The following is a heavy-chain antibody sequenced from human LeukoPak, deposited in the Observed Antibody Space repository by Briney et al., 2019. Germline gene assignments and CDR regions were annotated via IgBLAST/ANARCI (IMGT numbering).Heavy chain of an antibody. Sequence: SETLSLTCTVSGGSISSSSYYWGWIRQPPGKGLEWIGSIYYSGSTYYNPSLKSRVTISVDTSKNQFSLKLSSVTAADTAVYYGARTQSPTLLWLLGQTNHVAFDIWAKGQWSPSLQ. D-gene: IGHD5-18*01. CDR3: ARTQSPTLLWLLGQTNHVAFDI. CDR2: IYYSGST. V-gene: IGHV4-39*01. CDR1: GGSISSSSYY. J-gene: IGHJ3*02.